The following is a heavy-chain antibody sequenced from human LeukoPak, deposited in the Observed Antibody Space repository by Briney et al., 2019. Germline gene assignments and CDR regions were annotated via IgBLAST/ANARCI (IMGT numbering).Heavy chain of an antibody. J-gene: IGHJ4*02. CDR1: GGSISSSSYY. V-gene: IGHV4-61*01. CDR3: AREYLNSYFDY. Sequence: SETLSLTCTVSGGSISSSSYYWSWIRQPPGKGLEWIGYIYYSGSTNYNPSLKSRVTISVDTSKNQFSLKLSSVTAADTAVYYCAREYLNSYFDYWGQGTLVTVSS. D-gene: IGHD2-2*01. CDR2: IYYSGST.